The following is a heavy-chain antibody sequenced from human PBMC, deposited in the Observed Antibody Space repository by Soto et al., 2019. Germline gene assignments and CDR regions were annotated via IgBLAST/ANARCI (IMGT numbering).Heavy chain of an antibody. CDR3: AKDRLSYVYASGSDV. D-gene: IGHD3-16*01. Sequence: GWSLRLSCAGSGFTFNNYAMNWVRQAPGKGLEWVSFISGSGGSSYYGDSVKGRFTISRDNSKNTLYLQMNSLRAEDTAVYYCAKDRLSYVYASGSDVWGQGTRVTVSS. CDR1: GFTFNNYA. V-gene: IGHV3-23*01. J-gene: IGHJ4*02. CDR2: ISGSGGSS.